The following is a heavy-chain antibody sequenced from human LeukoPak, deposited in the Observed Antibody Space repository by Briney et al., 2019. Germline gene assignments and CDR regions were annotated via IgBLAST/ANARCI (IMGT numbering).Heavy chain of an antibody. J-gene: IGHJ3*02. CDR2: IYIGGSP. CDR3: AKSNGYGLIDI. CDR1: GGSISSSNC. D-gene: IGHD3-10*01. V-gene: IGHV4-4*02. Sequence: RPSGTLSLTSALSGGSISSSNCWSWVRQPPGKGLEWIGQIYIGGSPTYNPSLKSPVPIPVDQSKNQFSMHLNSVTAADTAVYYFAKSNGYGLIDIRGQRAMVTVSS.